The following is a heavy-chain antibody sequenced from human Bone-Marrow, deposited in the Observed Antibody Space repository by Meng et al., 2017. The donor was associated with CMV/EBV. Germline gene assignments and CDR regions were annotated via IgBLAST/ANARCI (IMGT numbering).Heavy chain of an antibody. CDR1: SSGSYD. J-gene: IGHJ4*02. V-gene: IGHV4-61*01. CDR3: ARGATYYYDSSGYYRFDY. CDR2: IYYSGST. D-gene: IGHD3-22*01. Sequence: SSGSYDWSWIRQTPGKGLEWIGYIYYSGSTNYNPSLKSRVTISVDTSKNQFSLKLSSVTAADTAVYYCARGATYYYDSSGYYRFDYWGQGTLVTVSS.